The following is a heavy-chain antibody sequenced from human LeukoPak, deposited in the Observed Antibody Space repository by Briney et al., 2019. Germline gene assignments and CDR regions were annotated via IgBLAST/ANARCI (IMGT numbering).Heavy chain of an antibody. CDR3: ARENGYRYDY. Sequence: SETLSLTCTVSGGSISNYYWSWIRQPPGKGLEWIGSIYYSGSTYYNPSLKSRVTISVDTSKNQFSLKLSSVTAADTALYYCARENGYRYDYWGQGTLVTVSS. J-gene: IGHJ4*02. V-gene: IGHV4-59*01. D-gene: IGHD5-18*01. CDR2: IYYSGST. CDR1: GGSISNYY.